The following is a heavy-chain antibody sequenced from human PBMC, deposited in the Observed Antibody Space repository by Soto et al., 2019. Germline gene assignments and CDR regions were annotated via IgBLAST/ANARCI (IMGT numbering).Heavy chain of an antibody. Sequence: QVQLVQSGAEVRKPGTSVKLSCKASGYTFISYYIHWVRQAPGQGLEWVGIINPDGGSTSYAQKFQGRVSMTRDSSTSTVYMDLTSLRSDDTAVYYCALASFDYWGQGTLVTVPS. J-gene: IGHJ4*02. V-gene: IGHV1-46*01. CDR3: ALASFDY. CDR2: INPDGGST. CDR1: GYTFISYY.